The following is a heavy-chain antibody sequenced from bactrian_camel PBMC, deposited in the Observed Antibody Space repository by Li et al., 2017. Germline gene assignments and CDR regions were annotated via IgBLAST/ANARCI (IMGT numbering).Heavy chain of an antibody. J-gene: IGHJ6*01. CDR3: AAEDNLYCSVYVPHFNS. D-gene: IGHD4*01. Sequence: QVQLVESGGGSVQAGGSLTLSCKASSSYYSAVCMAWFRRAPGKEREEIATIDPDGTRYADSVKGRFTLSEDVAAHTTYLQMNNLKSEDSAMYYCAAEDNLYCSVYVPHFNSWGPGTQVTVS. CDR1: SSYYSAVC. CDR2: IDPDGT. V-gene: IGHV3S53*01.